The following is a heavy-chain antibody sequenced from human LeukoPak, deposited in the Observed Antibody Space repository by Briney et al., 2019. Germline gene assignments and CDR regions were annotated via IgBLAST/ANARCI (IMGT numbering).Heavy chain of an antibody. J-gene: IGHJ5*02. Sequence: ASVKVSCKASGYTFTSYAMHWVRQAPGQRLEWMGWINAGNGNTKYSQEFQGRVTITRDTSASTAYMELSSLRSEDMAVYYCARGPMVRGVIIVPNWFDPWGQGTLVTVSS. CDR1: GYTFTSYA. V-gene: IGHV1-3*03. D-gene: IGHD3-10*01. CDR3: ARGPMVRGVIIVPNWFDP. CDR2: INAGNGNT.